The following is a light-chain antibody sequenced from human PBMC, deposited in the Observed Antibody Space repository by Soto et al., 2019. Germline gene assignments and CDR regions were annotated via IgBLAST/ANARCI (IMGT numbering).Light chain of an antibody. V-gene: IGKV3-11*01. CDR1: QSVTSNY. Sequence: EIVLTQSPVTLSCSPGERSTLSFSASQSVTSNYLAWYQQKPGQAPRLLIYDASNRATGIPARFSGSGSGTDFTLTINSLQPEDFATYYCQQAYSTPWTFGQGTKVDIK. CDR2: DAS. CDR3: QQAYSTPWT. J-gene: IGKJ1*01.